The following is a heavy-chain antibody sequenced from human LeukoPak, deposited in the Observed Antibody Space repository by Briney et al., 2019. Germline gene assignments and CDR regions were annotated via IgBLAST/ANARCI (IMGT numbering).Heavy chain of an antibody. CDR1: GFTVSSNY. CDR2: TYSGGST. D-gene: IGHD2-15*01. CDR3: AKATRDIVVVVAAIVNAFDI. Sequence: TGGSLRLSCAASGFTVSSNYMSWVRQAPGKGLEWVSVTYSGGSTYYADSVKGRFTISRDNSKNTLYLQMNSLRAEDTAVYYCAKATRDIVVVVAAIVNAFDIWGQGTMVTVSS. V-gene: IGHV3-66*01. J-gene: IGHJ3*02.